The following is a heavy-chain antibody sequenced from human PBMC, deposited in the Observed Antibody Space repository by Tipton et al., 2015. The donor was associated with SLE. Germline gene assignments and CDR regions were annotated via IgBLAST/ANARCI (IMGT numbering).Heavy chain of an antibody. CDR2: IQRSGNT. CDR1: GYSISSGYY. Sequence: TLSLTCSVSGYSISSGYYLAWIRQAPGRGLEWIASIQRSGNTYYNPSLKSRLTLLVDTTKNQFSLNMNSVTAADTAVYYCAREGAREFDPWGQGTLVIVSS. J-gene: IGHJ5*02. V-gene: IGHV4-38-2*02. CDR3: AREGAREFDP. D-gene: IGHD3-16*01.